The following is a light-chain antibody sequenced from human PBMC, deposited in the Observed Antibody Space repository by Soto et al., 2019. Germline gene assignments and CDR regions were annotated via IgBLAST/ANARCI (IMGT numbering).Light chain of an antibody. J-gene: IGKJ1*01. CDR1: QSVSSY. CDR3: QQRSNWPGT. Sequence: EIVLTQSPGTLSLSPGERATLSCRASQSVSSYLAWYQQKPGQAPRLLIYDASNRATGIPARFSGSRSGTDFTLTISSLEPEDFAVYYCQQRSNWPGTFGQGTKVEIK. V-gene: IGKV3-11*01. CDR2: DAS.